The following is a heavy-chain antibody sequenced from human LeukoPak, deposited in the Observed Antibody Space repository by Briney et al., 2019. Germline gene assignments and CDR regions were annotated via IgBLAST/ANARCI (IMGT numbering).Heavy chain of an antibody. D-gene: IGHD6-13*01. CDR2: ISYDGSNK. CDR1: GFTFSSYG. CDR3: ARDLSSTWYYFDY. J-gene: IGHJ4*02. Sequence: GGSLRLSCAASGFTFSSYGIHWVRQAPGKGLEWVAVISYDGSNKYYADSVKGRFTISRDNSKNTLYLQMNSLRVEDTAVYYCARDLSSTWYYFDYWGQGTLVTVSS. V-gene: IGHV3-30*03.